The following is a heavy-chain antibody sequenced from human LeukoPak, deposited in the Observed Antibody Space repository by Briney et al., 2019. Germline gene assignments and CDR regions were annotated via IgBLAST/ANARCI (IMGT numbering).Heavy chain of an antibody. J-gene: IGHJ5*02. CDR1: GFTFSSYG. CDR3: AKLRGSGWYLRFDP. CDR2: ISGSGGST. Sequence: PGGSLRLSCAASGFTFSSYGMHWVRQAPGKGLEWVSAISGSGGSTYYADSVKGRFTISRDNSKNTLYLQMNSLRAEDTAVYYCAKLRGSGWYLRFDPWGQGTLVTVSS. V-gene: IGHV3-23*01. D-gene: IGHD6-19*01.